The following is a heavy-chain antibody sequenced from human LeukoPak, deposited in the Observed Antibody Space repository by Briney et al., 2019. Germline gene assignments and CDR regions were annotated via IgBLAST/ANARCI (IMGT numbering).Heavy chain of an antibody. CDR2: INTGGTPT. CDR1: GFIFSSYE. V-gene: IGHV3-48*03. J-gene: IGHJ5*02. CDR3: AREIRCAHDCSGLDP. D-gene: IGHD2-21*02. Sequence: QPGGSLRLSCAASGFIFSSYETSWFRQAPGEGLEWVSYINTGGTPTYYADSVKGRFTISRDNGKGSLFLQMNSLRAEDTAIYYCAREIRCAHDCSGLDPWGQGNLVTVSS.